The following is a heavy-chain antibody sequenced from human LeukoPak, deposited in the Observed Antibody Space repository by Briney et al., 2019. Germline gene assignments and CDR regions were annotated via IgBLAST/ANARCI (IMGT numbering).Heavy chain of an antibody. J-gene: IGHJ4*02. CDR1: GGSISSSSYY. D-gene: IGHD2-15*01. CDR3: ARVICSGGSCRFDY. V-gene: IGHV4-39*07. CDR2: IYYSGST. Sequence: SETLSLTCTVSGGSISSSSYYWGWIRQPPGKGLEWIGSIYYSGSTYYNPSLKSRVTMSVDTSKNQFSLKLSSVTAADTAVYYCARVICSGGSCRFDYWGQGTLVTVSS.